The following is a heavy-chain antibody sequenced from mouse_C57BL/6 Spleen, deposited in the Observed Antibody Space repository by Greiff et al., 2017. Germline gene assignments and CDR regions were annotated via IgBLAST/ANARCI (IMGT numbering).Heavy chain of an antibody. D-gene: IGHD4-1*01. CDR2: ISYSGST. J-gene: IGHJ4*01. CDR3: AETGAPNYAMDY. V-gene: IGHV3-1*01. Sequence: EVKVVEPGPGMVKPSQSLSLTCTVTGYSITSGYDWHWIRHFPGNKLEWMGYISYSGSTNYNPSPKSRLPIPHDTSKNHFYLKLNSVTTEDTATYDCAETGAPNYAMDYWGQGTSVTVSS. CDR1: GYSITSGYD.